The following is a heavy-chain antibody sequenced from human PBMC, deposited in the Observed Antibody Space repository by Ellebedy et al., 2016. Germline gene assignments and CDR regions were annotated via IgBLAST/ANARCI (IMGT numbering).Heavy chain of an antibody. D-gene: IGHD3-3*02. Sequence: SLKISCAASGFTFDDYAMHWVRQAPGKGLEWVSVISWNSGSIGYADSVKGRFTISRDNAKNSLYLQMNSLRAEDTALYYCAKDVHLPRAYFYYGMDVWGQGTTVTVSS. V-gene: IGHV3-9*01. CDR2: ISWNSGSI. J-gene: IGHJ6*02. CDR3: AKDVHLPRAYFYYGMDV. CDR1: GFTFDDYA.